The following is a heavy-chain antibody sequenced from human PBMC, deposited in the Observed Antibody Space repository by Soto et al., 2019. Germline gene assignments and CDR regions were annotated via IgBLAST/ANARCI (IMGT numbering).Heavy chain of an antibody. CDR3: ATSQKGYNWNYFDH. CDR2: VFYTGFT. Sequence: SETLSLTCAVSGASISGSYYYWAWLRQSPGKGPEWIGSVFYTGFTSYIPSLESRVSVSVDTSKSQFSLKLSAVTAADTAVYYCATSQKGYNWNYFDHWGQGALVTVSS. J-gene: IGHJ4*02. CDR1: GASISGSYYY. V-gene: IGHV4-39*01. D-gene: IGHD1-20*01.